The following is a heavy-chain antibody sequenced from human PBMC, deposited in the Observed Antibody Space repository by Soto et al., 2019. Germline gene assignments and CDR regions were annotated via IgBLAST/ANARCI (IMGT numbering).Heavy chain of an antibody. J-gene: IGHJ4*02. CDR3: ARDLRKGRYFDY. V-gene: IGHV3-33*01. CDR1: GFTFSTYG. CDR2: IWFDGSNK. Sequence: GGSLRLSCAASGFTFSTYGMHWVRQAPGKGPEWVALIWFDGSNKYYADSVKGRFTISRDNSENSLYLQMNSLRVEDTAVYYCARDLRKGRYFDYWGQGTLVTVSS.